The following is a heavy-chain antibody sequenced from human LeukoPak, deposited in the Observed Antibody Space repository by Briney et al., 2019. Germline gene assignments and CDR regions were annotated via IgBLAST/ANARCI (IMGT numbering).Heavy chain of an antibody. D-gene: IGHD1-1*01. CDR3: ARGGREGMDV. J-gene: IGHJ6*02. V-gene: IGHV1-18*01. CDR1: GYTFTSHA. Sequence: ASVKVSCKASGYTFTSHAISWVRQAPGQGLEWVGWISGYSGNTNYAQKLQGRVTMTTDTSTSTAYMELSSLRSEDTAVYYCARGGREGMDVWGQGTTVTVSS. CDR2: ISGYSGNT.